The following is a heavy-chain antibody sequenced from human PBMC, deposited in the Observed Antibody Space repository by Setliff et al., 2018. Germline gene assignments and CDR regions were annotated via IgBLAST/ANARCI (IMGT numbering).Heavy chain of an antibody. CDR1: GGSIINSYY. J-gene: IGHJ6*02. D-gene: IGHD5-12*01. Sequence: PSETLSLTCTVSGGSIINSYYWSWIRQPAGTGLEWIGRISTSGNTNYNPSLKSRVTVSLDTSKNQFSLKLTSMTAADTAVYYCARDQWVRSPPLYFSYSMDVWGQGTTVTVSS. V-gene: IGHV4-4*07. CDR3: ARDQWVRSPPLYFSYSMDV. CDR2: ISTSGNT.